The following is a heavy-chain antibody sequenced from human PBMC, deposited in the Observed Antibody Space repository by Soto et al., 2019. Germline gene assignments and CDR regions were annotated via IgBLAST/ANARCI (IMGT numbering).Heavy chain of an antibody. CDR3: AKDLRPXGVXDFGY. CDR2: ISQDGTT. CDR1: GFTFSTYS. J-gene: IGHJ4*02. V-gene: IGHV3-23*01. D-gene: IGHD3-10*01. Sequence: EVQLLXSGGGLVQPGGSLRLSCAASGFTFSTYSMAWVRQAPGRGPEWVSGISQDGTTHYADSVKGRXXIXXXXSXSSXXXXXXXXXXXXXXVYYCAKDLRPXGVXDFGYWGQGTLVTVXS.